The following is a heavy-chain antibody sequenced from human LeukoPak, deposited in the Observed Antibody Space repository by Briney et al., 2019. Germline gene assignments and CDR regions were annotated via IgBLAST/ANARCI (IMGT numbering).Heavy chain of an antibody. CDR3: TRRYGGHSGWAGYHDS. V-gene: IGHV3-64*01. Sequence: GGSLRLSCVASGFSFSAYIMHWVRQAPGKGLEYVSAIRSDGSSRFYPNSVKGRFTISIHNSKSTLYLQMGSLRAEDTAVYYCTRRYGGHSGWAGYHDSWGQGTLVTVSS. CDR2: IRSDGSSR. J-gene: IGHJ4*02. D-gene: IGHD6-19*01. CDR1: GFSFSAYI.